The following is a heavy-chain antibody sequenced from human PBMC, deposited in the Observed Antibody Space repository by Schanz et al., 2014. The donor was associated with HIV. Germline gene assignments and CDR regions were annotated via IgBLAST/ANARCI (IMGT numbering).Heavy chain of an antibody. CDR3: AKGWRGYSISSLVDY. V-gene: IGHV3-30*18. CDR2: ISYDGINK. CDR1: GFSFSTYG. D-gene: IGHD6-6*01. Sequence: VQLVESGGGVVQPGGSLRLSCAASGFSFSTYGIHWVRQAPGKGLEWVTLISYDGINKYYADSVKGRFTISRDNSKNTLYLQINSLRIDDTAVYYCAKGWRGYSISSLVDYWGQGSLVTVSS. J-gene: IGHJ4*02.